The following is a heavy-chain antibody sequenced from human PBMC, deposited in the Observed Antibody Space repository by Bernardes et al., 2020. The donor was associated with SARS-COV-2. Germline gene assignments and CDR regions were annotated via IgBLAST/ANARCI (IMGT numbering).Heavy chain of an antibody. CDR2: IYYRGST. Sequence: SETLSLTCTVSGDSISSSGFYWRWIRQHPGKGLEWIGYIYYRGSTSYNPSLKSRVAISVDTSKNQFSLKLSSVTAADTAVYYCARETYCYDDNCFDYWGQGTLVTVSS. V-gene: IGHV4-31*03. J-gene: IGHJ4*02. D-gene: IGHD3-16*02. CDR3: ARETYCYDDNCFDY. CDR1: GDSISSSGFY.